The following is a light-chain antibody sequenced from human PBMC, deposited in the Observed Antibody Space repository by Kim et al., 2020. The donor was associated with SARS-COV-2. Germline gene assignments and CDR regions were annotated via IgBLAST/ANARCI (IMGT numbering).Light chain of an antibody. CDR3: AVWDDILSSPV. V-gene: IGLV1-44*01. CDR1: CSNIGKNT. J-gene: IGLJ3*02. CDR2: AYD. Sequence: GQWVTISCSGSCSNIGKNTVNWFRQFPGTAPKLLISAYDQRPSGIPDRFSGSKSGTSASLVISGLQSEDEADYYCAVWDDILSSPVFGGGTKLTVL.